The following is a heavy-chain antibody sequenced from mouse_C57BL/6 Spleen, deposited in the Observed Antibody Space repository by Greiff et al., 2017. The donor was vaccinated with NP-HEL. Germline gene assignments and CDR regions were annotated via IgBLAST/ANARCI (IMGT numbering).Heavy chain of an antibody. V-gene: IGHV1-52*01. CDR2: FDPSDSDI. Sequence: QVQLQQPGAELVRPGSSVKLSCKASGYTFTSYWMHWVKQRSIQGLEWIGNFDPSDSDIHYNQKFKDKATLTVDQSSRTVYMQLRSLTSDDSAVYYWAREDDSSGYDYAMDYWGQGTAVTVSA. J-gene: IGHJ4*01. CDR3: AREDDSSGYDYAMDY. CDR1: GYTFTSYW. D-gene: IGHD1-1*01.